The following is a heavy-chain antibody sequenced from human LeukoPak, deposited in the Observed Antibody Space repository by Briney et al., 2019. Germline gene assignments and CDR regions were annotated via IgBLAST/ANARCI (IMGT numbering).Heavy chain of an antibody. CDR1: GYTFTSYY. J-gene: IGHJ3*02. CDR3: ARVGKIAAAGMGYAFDI. CDR2: INPSGGST. D-gene: IGHD6-13*01. Sequence: ASVKVSCKASGYTFTSYYMHWVRQAPGQGLEWMGIINPSGGSTSYAQKFQGRVTMTREKSTSTVYMELSSLRSEDTAVYYCARVGKIAAAGMGYAFDIWGQGTMVTVSS. V-gene: IGHV1-46*01.